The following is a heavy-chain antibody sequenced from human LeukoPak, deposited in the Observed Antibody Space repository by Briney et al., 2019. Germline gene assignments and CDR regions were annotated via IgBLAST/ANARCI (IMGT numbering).Heavy chain of an antibody. CDR2: IYYSGST. V-gene: IGHV4-39*07. J-gene: IGHJ4*02. D-gene: IGHD1-26*01. Sequence: SETLSLTCTVSGGTISSSSYYWGWIRQPPGTGLEWIGSIYYSGSTYYNPSLKSRVTISVDTSKNQFSLKLSSVTAADTAVYYCARDRLGATGFDYWGQGTLVTVSS. CDR1: GGTISSSSYY. CDR3: ARDRLGATGFDY.